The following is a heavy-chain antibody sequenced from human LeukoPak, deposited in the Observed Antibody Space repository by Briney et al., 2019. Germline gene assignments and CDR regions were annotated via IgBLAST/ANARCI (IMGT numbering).Heavy chain of an antibody. Sequence: SETLSLTCAVYGGSFSGYYWSWIRQPPGKGLEWIGEINHSGSTNYNPSLKSRVTTSVDTSKNQFSLKLSSVTAADTAVYYCARLGTGGPFGYQLPIGMDVWGQGTTVTVSS. CDR2: INHSGST. J-gene: IGHJ6*02. CDR3: ARLGTGGPFGYQLPIGMDV. V-gene: IGHV4-34*01. CDR1: GGSFSGYY. D-gene: IGHD2-2*01.